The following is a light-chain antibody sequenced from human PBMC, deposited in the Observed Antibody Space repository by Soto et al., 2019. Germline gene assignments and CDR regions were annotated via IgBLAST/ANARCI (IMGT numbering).Light chain of an antibody. CDR1: QTISTY. CDR3: QQSYSTPRT. V-gene: IGKV1-39*01. CDR2: GAS. Sequence: DIQMTQSPSSPFASVGDRVTIACRARQTISTYLNWYQQKPGKAPKLLIFGASTLQSGVPSRFSGSGSGTDFTLTISSLQPEDFATYYCQQSYSTPRTFGQGTKVDIK. J-gene: IGKJ1*01.